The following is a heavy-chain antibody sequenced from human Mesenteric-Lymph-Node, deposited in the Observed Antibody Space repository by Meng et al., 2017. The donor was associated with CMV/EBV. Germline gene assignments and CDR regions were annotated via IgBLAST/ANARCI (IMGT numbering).Heavy chain of an antibody. Sequence: GESLKISCAASGFTFDDYTMHWVRQAPGKGLEWVSLISWDGPTTYYADSVKGRFTMSRDNSKNSLYLQMNSLRTEDSALYYCAKEGSDYYFDYWGQGTLVTVSS. J-gene: IGHJ4*02. CDR2: ISWDGPTT. V-gene: IGHV3-43*01. CDR3: AKEGSDYYFDY. CDR1: GFTFDDYT.